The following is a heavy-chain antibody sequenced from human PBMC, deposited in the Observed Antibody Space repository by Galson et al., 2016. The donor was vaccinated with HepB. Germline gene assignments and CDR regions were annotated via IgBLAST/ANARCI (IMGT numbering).Heavy chain of an antibody. Sequence: SLRLSCAASGFTFSSYSMNWVRKAPGKGLEWVSSISSSSSYINYADSVKGRFTISRDNAKNSLFRQMNSLRAEDTAVYYCARDLDSSGYYSLDSWGQGTLVTVSS. V-gene: IGHV3-21*01. CDR3: ARDLDSSGYYSLDS. D-gene: IGHD3-22*01. J-gene: IGHJ4*02. CDR1: GFTFSSYS. CDR2: ISSSSSYI.